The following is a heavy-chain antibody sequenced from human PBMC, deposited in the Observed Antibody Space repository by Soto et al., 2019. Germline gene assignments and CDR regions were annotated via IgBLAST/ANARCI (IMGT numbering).Heavy chain of an antibody. J-gene: IGHJ4*02. CDR1: GGSISSYY. CDR2: IYYSGST. V-gene: IGHV4-59*01. CDR3: AREKYYYDSSGYYYPYYFDY. D-gene: IGHD3-22*01. Sequence: PSETLSLTCTVSGGSISSYYWSWIRQPPGKGLEWIGYIYYSGSTNYNPSLKSRVTISVDTSKNQFSLKLSSVTAADTAVYYCAREKYYYDSSGYYYPYYFDYWGQGTLVTVS.